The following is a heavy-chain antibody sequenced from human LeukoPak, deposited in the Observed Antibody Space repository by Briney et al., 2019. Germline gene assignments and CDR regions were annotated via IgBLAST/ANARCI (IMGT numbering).Heavy chain of an antibody. D-gene: IGHD2-2*01. CDR2: ISGSGGST. J-gene: IGHJ4*02. CDR3: AKDSYRTIVVVPAAIWDY. V-gene: IGHV3-23*01. Sequence: QPGGSLRLSCAASGFTFSSYAMSWVRQAPGKGLEWVSAISGSGGSTYYSDSVKGQFTISRDNSKNTLYLQMNSLRAEDTAVYYCAKDSYRTIVVVPAAIWDYWGQGTLVTVSS. CDR1: GFTFSSYA.